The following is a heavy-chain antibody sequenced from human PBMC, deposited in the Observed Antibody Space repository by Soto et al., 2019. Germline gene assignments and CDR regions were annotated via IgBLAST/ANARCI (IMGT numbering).Heavy chain of an antibody. V-gene: IGHV3-30-3*01. CDR1: GFTYSSYA. Sequence: QVQLVESGGGVVQPGRSLRLSCAASGFTYSSYAMHWVRQGPGKGLEWVAVISYDGSNKYYADSVKGRFTISRDNSKNTLYLQMNSLRAEDTAVYYCARGGSGWYKDGMYVWGQGTTVTVSS. J-gene: IGHJ6*02. D-gene: IGHD6-19*01. CDR3: ARGGSGWYKDGMYV. CDR2: ISYDGSNK.